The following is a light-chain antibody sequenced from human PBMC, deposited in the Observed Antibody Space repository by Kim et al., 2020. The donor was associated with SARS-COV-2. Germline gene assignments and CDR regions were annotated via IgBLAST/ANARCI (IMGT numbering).Light chain of an antibody. V-gene: IGKV3-20*01. CDR1: QSVSSSY. CDR2: GAS. Sequence: SPGERATLSCMASQSVSSSYLSWHQQKPGQAPMLLIYGASSVATGIPDRCSGSGSGTDFTLTISRLEPEDFAVYYCQQYGSSPQTFGQGTKVYIK. J-gene: IGKJ1*01. CDR3: QQYGSSPQT.